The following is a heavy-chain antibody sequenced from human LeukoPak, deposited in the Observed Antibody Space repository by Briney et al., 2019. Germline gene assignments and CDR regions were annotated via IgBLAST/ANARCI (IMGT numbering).Heavy chain of an antibody. Sequence: GGSLRLSCAASGFTFSSYSMSWVRQAPGKGLEWVAVISYDGSNKYYADSVKGRFTISRDNSKNTLYLQMNSLRAEDTAVYYCAREGYAPTYYDILTGYPTDDAFDIWGQGTMVTVSS. CDR2: ISYDGSNK. D-gene: IGHD3-9*01. CDR3: AREGYAPTYYDILTGYPTDDAFDI. V-gene: IGHV3-30*03. CDR1: GFTFSSYS. J-gene: IGHJ3*02.